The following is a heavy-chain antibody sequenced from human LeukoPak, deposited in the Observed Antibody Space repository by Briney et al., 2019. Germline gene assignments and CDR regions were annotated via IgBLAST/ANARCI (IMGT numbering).Heavy chain of an antibody. CDR3: ARELGYCSSTSCSPWVYYYYYMDV. D-gene: IGHD2-2*01. V-gene: IGHV1-46*01. J-gene: IGHJ6*03. Sequence: ASVKVSCKASGYTFTSYYMHWVRQAPGQGLEWMGIINPSGGSTSYAQKLQGRVTMTTDTSTSTAYMELRSLRSDDTAVYYCARELGYCSSTSCSPWVYYYYYMDVWGKGTTVTVSS. CDR2: INPSGGST. CDR1: GYTFTSYY.